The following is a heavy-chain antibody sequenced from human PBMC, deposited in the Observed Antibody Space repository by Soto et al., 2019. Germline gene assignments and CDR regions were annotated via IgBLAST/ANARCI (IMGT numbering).Heavy chain of an antibody. CDR1: GFTFSSYA. J-gene: IGHJ6*02. CDR3: AKCRDYYYYYGMDV. CDR2: ISGSGGST. V-gene: IGHV3-23*01. Sequence: GGSLRLSCAASGFTFSSYAMSWVRQAPGKGLEWVSAISGSGGSTYYADSVKGRFTISRDNSKNTLYLQMNSLRAEDTAVYYCAKCRDYYYYYGMDVWGQGTTVTVS.